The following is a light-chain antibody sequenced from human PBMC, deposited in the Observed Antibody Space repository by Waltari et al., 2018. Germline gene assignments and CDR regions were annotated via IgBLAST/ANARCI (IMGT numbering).Light chain of an antibody. Sequence: YELTQPPPVSVSPGQTAKITCSGDALPTQYAYWYQQRPGQAPVMVISKDTERPSGIPERFSGTGSGTTVTLIISGVQAEDEADYYCQSADSSGTYWVFGGGTKLTVL. CDR1: ALPTQY. V-gene: IGLV3-25*03. CDR3: QSADSSGTYWV. J-gene: IGLJ3*02. CDR2: KDT.